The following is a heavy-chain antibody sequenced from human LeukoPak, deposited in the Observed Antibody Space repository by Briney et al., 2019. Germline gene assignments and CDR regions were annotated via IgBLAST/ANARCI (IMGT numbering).Heavy chain of an antibody. J-gene: IGHJ6*03. CDR1: GGSISSYY. CDR3: VREGYQLLGDYYYYYMDA. CDR2: VYYSGST. D-gene: IGHD2-2*01. V-gene: IGHV4-59*01. Sequence: SETLSLTCTVSGGSISSYYWSWIRQSPGKGLEWIGYVYYSGSTDYNPSLKSRVIISVDTSKNQFSLTLSSVTAADTAMYFCVREGYQLLGDYYYYYMDAWGKGTTVTVSS.